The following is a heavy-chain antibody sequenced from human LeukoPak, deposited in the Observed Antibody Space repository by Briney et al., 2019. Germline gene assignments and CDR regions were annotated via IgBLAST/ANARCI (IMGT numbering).Heavy chain of an antibody. CDR1: GFTFSSYE. V-gene: IGHV3-48*03. CDR2: ISSSGSTI. D-gene: IGHD1-14*01. J-gene: IGHJ4*02. Sequence: GVLRLSCAASGFTFSSYEMNWVRQAPGKGLEWVSYISSSGSTIYYADSVKGRFTISRDNAKNSLYLQMNSLRAEDTAVYYCARDPETYYFDYWGQGTLVTVSS. CDR3: ARDPETYYFDY.